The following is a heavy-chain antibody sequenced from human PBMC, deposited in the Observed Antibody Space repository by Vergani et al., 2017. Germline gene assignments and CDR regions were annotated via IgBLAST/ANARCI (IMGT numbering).Heavy chain of an antibody. CDR3: AGDTHSWQRADR. Sequence: QLQLRESGPGLVKPSGTLSLTCHVFGVSVTDYNCNWIRQAPGKGLEWIGSLSTTGGATHASHNPSLKSRVSISVDTSKSQFSLRLTSVTAADSAIYYCAGDTHSWQRADRWGQGLLVSVSS. J-gene: IGHJ5*02. D-gene: IGHD6-13*01. CDR1: GVSVTDYN. CDR2: LSTTGGA. V-gene: IGHV4-59*02.